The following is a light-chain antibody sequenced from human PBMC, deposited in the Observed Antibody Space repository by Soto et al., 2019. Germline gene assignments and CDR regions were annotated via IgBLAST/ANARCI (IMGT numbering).Light chain of an antibody. CDR3: QQSDSSPT. V-gene: IGKV1-39*01. J-gene: IGKJ2*01. CDR2: AAS. CDR1: QSITNY. Sequence: DIQMTQSPSSLSASIGDRVTITCRASQSITNYLNWYQQTPWKAPKLLIYAASSLQDGVPARFSGSGSGTDFTLNISSLQPEDFATYYCQQSDSSPTFGQGTKVDIK.